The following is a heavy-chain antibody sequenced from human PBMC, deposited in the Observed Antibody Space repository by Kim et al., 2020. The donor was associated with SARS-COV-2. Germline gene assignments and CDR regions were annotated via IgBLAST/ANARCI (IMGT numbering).Heavy chain of an antibody. Sequence: GGSLRLSCAASGFTFSSYSMNWVRQAPGKGLEWVSYISSSSSTIYYADSVKGRFTISRDNAKNSLYLQMNSLRDEDTAVYYCARGVGRYCTNGVCLRGGGRYYYGMDVWGQGTTVTVSS. CDR1: GFTFSSYS. CDR2: ISSSSSTI. J-gene: IGHJ6*02. CDR3: ARGVGRYCTNGVCLRGGGRYYYGMDV. D-gene: IGHD2-8*01. V-gene: IGHV3-48*02.